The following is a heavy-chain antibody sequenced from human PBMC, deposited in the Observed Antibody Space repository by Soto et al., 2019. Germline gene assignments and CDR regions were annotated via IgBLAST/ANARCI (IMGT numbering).Heavy chain of an antibody. Sequence: QVQLQESGPGLVKPSETLSLTCTVSGGSISSDYWSWIRQPPGKGLEWIGHIFYSGSTNYNPSLKSRVTISVDTSKHQFSVKLSSVTAADTAVYYCARYSNSFAYWGQGTLVTVSS. J-gene: IGHJ4*02. D-gene: IGHD4-4*01. V-gene: IGHV4-59*08. CDR3: ARYSNSFAY. CDR2: IFYSGST. CDR1: GGSISSDY.